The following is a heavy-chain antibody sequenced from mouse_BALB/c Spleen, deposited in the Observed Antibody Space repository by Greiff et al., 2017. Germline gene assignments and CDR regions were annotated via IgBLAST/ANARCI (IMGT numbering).Heavy chain of an antibody. V-gene: IGHV5-6-2*01. J-gene: IGHJ4*01. Sequence: EVQLVESGGGLVKLGGSLKLSCAASGFTFSSYYMSWVRQTPEKRLELVAAINSNGGSTYYPDTVKGRFTISRDNAKNTLYLQMSSLKSEDTALYYCARLDYYAMDYWGQGTSVTVSS. CDR2: INSNGGST. CDR3: ARLDYYAMDY. CDR1: GFTFSSYY.